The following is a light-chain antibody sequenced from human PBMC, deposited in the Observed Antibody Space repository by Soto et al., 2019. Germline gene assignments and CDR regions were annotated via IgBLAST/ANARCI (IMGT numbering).Light chain of an antibody. CDR3: KHYLSYGT. CDR1: QSISTW. J-gene: IGKJ1*01. CDR2: AGS. V-gene: IGKV1-5*01. Sequence: DIQMSQSPFTLSAALGDRVTINCRASQSISTWLAWYQQKPGKAPQLLIYAGSTLQSGVPARFSGSGSGTEFTLTISSLEPDDFATYYCKHYLSYGTFGQGTKVDIK.